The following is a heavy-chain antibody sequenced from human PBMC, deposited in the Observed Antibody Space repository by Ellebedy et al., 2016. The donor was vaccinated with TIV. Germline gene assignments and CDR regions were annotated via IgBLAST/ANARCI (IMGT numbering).Heavy chain of an antibody. CDR3: ARNRYCSGGNCYALGY. D-gene: IGHD2-15*01. CDR1: GFTFSSYS. V-gene: IGHV3-74*01. Sequence: PGGSLRLSCAASGFTFSSYSMNWVRQAPGKGLVWVSRINTDGSSTTYVDSVKGRFTISRDNAKNTLYLQMNTLRAEDTAVYYCARNRYCSGGNCYALGYWGQGTLVTVSS. J-gene: IGHJ4*02. CDR2: INTDGSST.